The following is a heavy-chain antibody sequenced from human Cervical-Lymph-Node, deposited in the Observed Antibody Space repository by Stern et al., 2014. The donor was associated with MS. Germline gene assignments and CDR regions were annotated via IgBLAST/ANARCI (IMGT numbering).Heavy chain of an antibody. Sequence: VQLEESGPGLVKPSETLSLTCTVSGGSISSYYWSWIRQPPGQGLEWIGYIYYRGSTNYNHSLKSRVTIAVDTSKNQFSLKLSSVTAADTAVYYCARGATQAFDPWGQGTLVTVSS. J-gene: IGHJ5*02. CDR1: GGSISSYY. CDR3: ARGATQAFDP. V-gene: IGHV4-59*01. CDR2: IYYRGST.